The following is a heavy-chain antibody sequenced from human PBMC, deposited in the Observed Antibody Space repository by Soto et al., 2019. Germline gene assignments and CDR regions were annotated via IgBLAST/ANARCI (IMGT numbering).Heavy chain of an antibody. CDR2: IRRYNGNT. Sequence: QVQLVQSGAEVKKPGASVKVSCKASGYTFDTYGISWVRQAPGQGLEWKGWIRRYNGNTNYAQKVQGRVTVTTDTTTSTAYRVQRTLTSDEPDVYYGAKDRGSSGSYSFDYWGQGSLVIVSS. D-gene: IGHD3-10*01. V-gene: IGHV1-18*01. CDR1: GYTFDTYG. CDR3: AKDRGSSGSYSFDY. J-gene: IGHJ4*02.